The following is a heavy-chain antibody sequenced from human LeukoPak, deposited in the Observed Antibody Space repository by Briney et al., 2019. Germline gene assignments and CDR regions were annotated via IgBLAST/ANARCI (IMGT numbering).Heavy chain of an antibody. CDR2: FDPEDGKT. J-gene: IGHJ4*02. Sequence: ASVKVSCKVSGYTLTELSMHWVRQAPGKGLEWMGGFDPEDGKTIYAQKFQGRVTMTEDTSTDTAYMELSSLRSEDTAVYYCATEGAVVAAAGVPDYWGQGTLVTVSS. V-gene: IGHV1-24*01. D-gene: IGHD6-13*01. CDR1: GYTLTELS. CDR3: ATEGAVVAAAGVPDY.